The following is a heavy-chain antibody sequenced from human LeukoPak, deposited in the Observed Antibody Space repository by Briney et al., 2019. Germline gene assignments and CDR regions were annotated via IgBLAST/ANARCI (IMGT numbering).Heavy chain of an antibody. V-gene: IGHV1-69*04. CDR3: ARELALDTAMVTGDYYGMDV. Sequence: SVKVSCKASGGTFSSYAISWVRQAPGQGLEWMGRIIPILGIANYAQKFQGRVTITADKSTSTAYMELSSLRSEDTAVYYCARELALDTAMVTGDYYGMDVWGQGTTVTVSS. CDR2: IIPILGIA. CDR1: GGTFSSYA. J-gene: IGHJ6*02. D-gene: IGHD5-18*01.